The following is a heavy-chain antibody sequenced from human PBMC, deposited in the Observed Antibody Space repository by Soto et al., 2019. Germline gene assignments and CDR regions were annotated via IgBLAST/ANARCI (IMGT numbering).Heavy chain of an antibody. D-gene: IGHD2-2*01. J-gene: IGHJ4*02. CDR2: IYHGGST. V-gene: IGHV4-30-2*01. CDR3: ARESRLGSRFFDN. Sequence: SETLSLTCDVSGDSISIGGYSWNWLRQPPGKGLQWIGYIYHGGSTYYNPSLKSRVIISVDRSKNHFSLNLTSVTAADTAVYYCARESRLGSRFFDNWGQGILLTVSS. CDR1: GDSISIGGYS.